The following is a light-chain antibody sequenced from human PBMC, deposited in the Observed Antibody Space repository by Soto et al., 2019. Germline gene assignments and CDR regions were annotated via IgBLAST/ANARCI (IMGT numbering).Light chain of an antibody. V-gene: IGKV3-20*01. CDR3: EYYGTSIT. CDR1: QSIDNNH. J-gene: IGKJ4*01. Sequence: IGLTQSPCTLSLSPGERVTLSCRASQSIDNNHLAWYQQKPGQAPRLLIHGTSNRATGIPDRFSGSGSGTDFTLTFSRLEPEDFAVYYCEYYGTSITFAGGTKVDIK. CDR2: GTS.